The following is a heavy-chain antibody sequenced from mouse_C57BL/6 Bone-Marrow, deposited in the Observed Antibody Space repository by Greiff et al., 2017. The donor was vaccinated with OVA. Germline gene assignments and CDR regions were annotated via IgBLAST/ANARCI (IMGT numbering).Heavy chain of an antibody. V-gene: IGHV10-1*01. Sequence: DVHLVESGGGLVQPKGSLKLSCAASGFSFNTYAMNWVRQAPGKGLEWVARIRSKSNNYATYYADSVKDRFTISRDDSESMLYLQMNNLKTEDTAMYYCVRHPNWDWYFDVWGTGTTVTVSS. CDR1: GFSFNTYA. J-gene: IGHJ1*03. CDR3: VRHPNWDWYFDV. D-gene: IGHD4-1*01. CDR2: IRSKSNNYAT.